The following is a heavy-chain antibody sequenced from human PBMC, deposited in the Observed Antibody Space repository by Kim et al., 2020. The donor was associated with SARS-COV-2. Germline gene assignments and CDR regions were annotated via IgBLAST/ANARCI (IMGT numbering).Heavy chain of an antibody. V-gene: IGHV1-2*06. Sequence: ASVKVSCKASGYTFTGYYMHWVRQAPGQGLEWMGRINPNSGGTNYAQKFQGRVTMTRDTSISTAYMELSRLRSDDTAVYYCARLDYYYLGGMDVWGQGTTVTVSS. CDR3: ARLDYYYLGGMDV. CDR2: INPNSGGT. CDR1: GYTFTGYY. J-gene: IGHJ6*02. D-gene: IGHD3-10*01.